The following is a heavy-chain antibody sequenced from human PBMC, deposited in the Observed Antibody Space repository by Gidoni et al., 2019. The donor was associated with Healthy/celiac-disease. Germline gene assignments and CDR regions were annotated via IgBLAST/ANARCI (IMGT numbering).Heavy chain of an antibody. CDR1: GFTFSSYG. CDR3: ARDGTTVTHYGMDV. D-gene: IGHD4-17*01. Sequence: QVQLVESGGGVVQPGRSLRLSCAASGFTFSSYGMHWVRQAPGKGLEWVAVIWYDGSNKYYADSVKGRFTISRDNTKNTLYLQMNSLRAEDTAVYYCARDGTTVTHYGMDVWGQGTTVTVSS. V-gene: IGHV3-33*01. J-gene: IGHJ6*02. CDR2: IWYDGSNK.